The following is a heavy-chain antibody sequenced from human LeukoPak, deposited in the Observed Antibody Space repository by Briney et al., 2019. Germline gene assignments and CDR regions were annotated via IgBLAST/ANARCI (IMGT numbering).Heavy chain of an antibody. CDR2: ISGSSVTT. D-gene: IGHD3-22*01. Sequence: GRSLRLSCAASGFTFSSHAMHWVRQAPGKGLEWVSAISGSSVTTYYADSVKGRFTISRDNSKNTLYLQMNSLRAGDTALYYCAISSGYYFPFDYWGQGTLVTVSS. J-gene: IGHJ4*02. CDR1: GFTFSSHA. V-gene: IGHV3-23*01. CDR3: AISSGYYFPFDY.